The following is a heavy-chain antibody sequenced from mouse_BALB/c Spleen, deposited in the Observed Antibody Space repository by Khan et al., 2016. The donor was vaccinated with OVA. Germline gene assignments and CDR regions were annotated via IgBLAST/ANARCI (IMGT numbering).Heavy chain of an antibody. D-gene: IGHD2-14*01. CDR3: ARAYYRYDVYYAMDY. Sequence: VQLQESGPGLVAPSQSLSSTCTVSGFSLSRYNIHWVRQPPGKGMEWLGVIWGGGGTDYNSTLKSRLSLSKDISKSQVFLQMNSLQTDDTAMYYCARAYYRYDVYYAMDYWGQGTSVTVSS. CDR2: IWGGGGT. V-gene: IGHV2-6-4*01. J-gene: IGHJ4*01. CDR1: GFSLSRYN.